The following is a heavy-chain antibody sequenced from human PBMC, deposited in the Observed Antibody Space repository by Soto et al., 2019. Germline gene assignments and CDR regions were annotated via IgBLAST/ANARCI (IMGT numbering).Heavy chain of an antibody. CDR2: LYYGRSA. D-gene: IGHD3-22*01. CDR1: GDSISTYY. J-gene: IGHJ4*02. V-gene: IGHV4-59*01. CDR3: ALRSMAVVPEY. Sequence: QVQLQESGPGLVKPSETLSLTCAVSGDSISTYYCMWIRQPPGKGLESIGYLYYGRSANYNPSLKSRATLSGDTSTNQCSLTLRSMTAADTAVYYCALRSMAVVPEYWGQGTLVTVSS.